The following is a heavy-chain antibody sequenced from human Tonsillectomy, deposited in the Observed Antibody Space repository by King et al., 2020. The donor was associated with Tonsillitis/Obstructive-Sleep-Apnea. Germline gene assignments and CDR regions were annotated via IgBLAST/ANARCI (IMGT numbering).Heavy chain of an antibody. CDR1: GYTFTGYY. V-gene: IGHV1-2*06. J-gene: IGHJ5*02. Sequence: QLVQSGAEVKKPGASVKVSCKASGYTFTGYYMHWVRQAPGQGLEWMGRINPNSGGTNYAQKFQGRVTMTRDTSISTAYMELSRLRSDDTAVYYCARVRVPAARLNWFDPWGQGTLVTVSS. CDR2: INPNSGGT. D-gene: IGHD2-2*01. CDR3: ARVRVPAARLNWFDP.